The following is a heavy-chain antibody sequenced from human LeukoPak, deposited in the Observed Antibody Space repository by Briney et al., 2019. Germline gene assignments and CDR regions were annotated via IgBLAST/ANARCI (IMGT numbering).Heavy chain of an antibody. CDR2: ISGSGGST. V-gene: IGHV3-23*01. J-gene: IGHJ5*02. CDR3: ANSPFTFGIVGATADGRFDP. D-gene: IGHD1-26*01. Sequence: GGSLRLSCAASGFTFSSYAMSWVRQAPGKGLEWVSAISGSGGSTYYADSVKGRFTISRDNSKNTLYLQMNSLRAEDTAVYYCANSPFTFGIVGATADGRFDPWGQGTLVTVSS. CDR1: GFTFSSYA.